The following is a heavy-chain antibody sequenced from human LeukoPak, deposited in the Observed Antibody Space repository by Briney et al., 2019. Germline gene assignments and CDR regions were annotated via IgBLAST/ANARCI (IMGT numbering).Heavy chain of an antibody. D-gene: IGHD3/OR15-3a*01. Sequence: GGSLRLSCAASKVTFSDYAMNWVRQAPGNGLEWVSGISGSGGNTYYADSVKGRFTISRDNSKNTLYLQMNSLRAEDTALYYCAKGTGINHYHWIDPWGQGTQVTVSS. V-gene: IGHV3-23*01. J-gene: IGHJ5*02. CDR3: AKGTGINHYHWIDP. CDR1: KVTFSDYA. CDR2: ISGSGGNT.